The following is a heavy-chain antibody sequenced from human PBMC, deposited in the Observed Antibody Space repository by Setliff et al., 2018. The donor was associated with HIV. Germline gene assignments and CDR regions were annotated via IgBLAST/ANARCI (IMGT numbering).Heavy chain of an antibody. D-gene: IGHD6-19*01. CDR1: GYTFTTYG. CDR3: ATRLEQWLIQFDY. Sequence: ASVKVSCKASGYTFTTYGITWVRQAPGQGLEWMGWISTYNGNTNYAQKFQGRVTMTTVTSTSTAYMELSSLRSEDTAVYYCATRLEQWLIQFDYWGQGTLVTVSS. V-gene: IGHV1-18*01. J-gene: IGHJ4*02. CDR2: ISTYNGNT.